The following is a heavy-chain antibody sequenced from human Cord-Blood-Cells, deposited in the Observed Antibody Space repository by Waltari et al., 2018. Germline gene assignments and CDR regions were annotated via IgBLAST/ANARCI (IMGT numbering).Heavy chain of an antibody. CDR3: ATEGGRHRIRYFGWFIYRYDV. J-gene: IGHJ6*02. V-gene: IGHV1-69*01. D-gene: IGHD3-9*01. CDR1: GGTFSSYA. Sequence: QVQLVQSGAEVKKPGSSVKVSCKASGGTFSSYAISWVRQAPGQGLEWMGGIIPIFGTANYAQKFQGRGKNTAEGSTRTSYMGPRSLGSEGTAGYFLATEGGRHRIRYFGWFIYRYDVWGQGTTVTVSS. CDR2: IIPIFGTA.